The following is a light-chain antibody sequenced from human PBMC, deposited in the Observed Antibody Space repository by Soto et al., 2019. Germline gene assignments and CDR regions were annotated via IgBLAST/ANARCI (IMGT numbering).Light chain of an antibody. CDR1: QTVSGSL. J-gene: IGKJ1*01. CDR2: GAS. CDR3: QLYDTSRT. V-gene: IGKV3-20*01. Sequence: ETGLTQSPGTLSLSAGDRATLSCRASQTVSGSLLAWYQQKPGQAPRLLIYGASTRATGIPDRFTGSGSGTHFTLTISGLEPEDFAVYYCQLYDTSRTFGQGTKVEIK.